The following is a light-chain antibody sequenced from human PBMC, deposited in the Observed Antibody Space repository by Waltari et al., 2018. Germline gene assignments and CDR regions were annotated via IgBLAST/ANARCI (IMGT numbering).Light chain of an antibody. V-gene: IGKV2-30*01. Sequence: DVVLTQSPLSLPVTLGQPASISCRSRPSLVNTDGNTYLNWFHQRPGQSPRRLIYKVSNRDSGVPDRFSGSGAVTDFTLRISRVEAEDVGLYFCFQGTHWPPYTFGQGTKLEIK. CDR1: PSLVNTDGNTY. CDR2: KVS. CDR3: FQGTHWPPYT. J-gene: IGKJ2*01.